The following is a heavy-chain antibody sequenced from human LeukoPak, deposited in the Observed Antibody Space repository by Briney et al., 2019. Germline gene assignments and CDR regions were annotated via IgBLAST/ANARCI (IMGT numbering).Heavy chain of an antibody. V-gene: IGHV1-69*04. Sequence: SVKVSCKASGGTFSSYAISWVRQAPGQGLEWMGRIIPILGIANYAQKFQGRVTITADKSTSTAYMELSSLRSEDTAVYYCARVKGIYDTSGQGSWFDPWGQGTLVTVSS. J-gene: IGHJ5*02. D-gene: IGHD3-9*01. CDR3: ARVKGIYDTSGQGSWFDP. CDR2: IIPILGIA. CDR1: GGTFSSYA.